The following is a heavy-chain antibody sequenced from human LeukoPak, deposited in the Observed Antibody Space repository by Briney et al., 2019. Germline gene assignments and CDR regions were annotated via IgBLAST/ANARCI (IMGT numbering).Heavy chain of an antibody. V-gene: IGHV3-66*01. CDR1: RFTVSSNY. CDR2: IYSGGST. CDR3: ARVVRGYSSSWYHDYYYYYGMDV. J-gene: IGHJ6*02. D-gene: IGHD6-13*01. Sequence: QPGGSLTLSCAASRFTVSSNYMSWVRQPPGNGLEWVSFIYSGGSTNYPPSVKGRFTISRDNSKNTLYLQMNSLRAEDTAVYYCARVVRGYSSSWYHDYYYYYGMDVWGQGTTATVSS.